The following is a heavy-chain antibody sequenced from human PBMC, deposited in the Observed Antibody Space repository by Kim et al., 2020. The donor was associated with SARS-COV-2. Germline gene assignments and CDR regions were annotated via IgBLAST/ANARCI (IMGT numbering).Heavy chain of an antibody. V-gene: IGHV3-33*01. CDR3: ASLSGAFDI. CDR2: IWYDGNNR. CDR1: GFTFSTYG. J-gene: IGHJ3*02. Sequence: GGSLRLSCAASGFTFSTYGMHWVRQAPGKGLEWVAVIWYDGNNRYYADSVKGRFTISRDNSKNMLYLQMNSLRAEDTAVYYCASLSGAFDICGQGTRVTV.